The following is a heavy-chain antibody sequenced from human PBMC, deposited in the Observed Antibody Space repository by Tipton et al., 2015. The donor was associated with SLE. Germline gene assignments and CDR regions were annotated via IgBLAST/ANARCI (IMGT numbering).Heavy chain of an antibody. CDR2: IRFDDFNK. D-gene: IGHD1-26*01. CDR1: GFTFSSYA. J-gene: IGHJ4*02. Sequence: GSLRLSCAVSGFTFSSYAMHWVRQAPGKGLEWVAFIRFDDFNKFYADSVKGRFTVSRDNSKKTMYLQMNSRRPEDTAVYYCAKEREAWELSPLDYWGQGTLVTVSS. CDR3: AKEREAWELSPLDY. V-gene: IGHV3-30*02.